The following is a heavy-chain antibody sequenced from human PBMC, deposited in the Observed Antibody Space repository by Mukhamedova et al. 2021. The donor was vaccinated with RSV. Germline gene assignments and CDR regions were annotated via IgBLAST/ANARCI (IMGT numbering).Heavy chain of an antibody. V-gene: IGHV4-59*01. CDR2: ISSSGST. J-gene: IGHJ4*02. Sequence: GYISSSGSTNYNPSLKSRVTISVDTSKNKFSLKLTSVTAADTAVYYCAKRYNYGTYFDYWGQGALVTISS. CDR3: AKRYNYGTYFDY. D-gene: IGHD5-18*01.